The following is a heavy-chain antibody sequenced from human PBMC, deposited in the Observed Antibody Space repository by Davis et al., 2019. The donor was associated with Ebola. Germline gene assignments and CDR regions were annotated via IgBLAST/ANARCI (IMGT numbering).Heavy chain of an antibody. CDR2: IYHSGIT. CDR1: GGSTSRSNW. D-gene: IGHD3-9*01. V-gene: IGHV4-4*02. Sequence: SETLSLTCAVSGGSTSRSNWPRCVRQPPGKGLEWIGEIYHSGITNYNPSLTSRDTISVDKSTNQFSLKLSSVTAADTAVYYCARRYYDILTGYQAGVKDYGMDVWGQGTTVTVSS. CDR3: ARRYYDILTGYQAGVKDYGMDV. J-gene: IGHJ6*02.